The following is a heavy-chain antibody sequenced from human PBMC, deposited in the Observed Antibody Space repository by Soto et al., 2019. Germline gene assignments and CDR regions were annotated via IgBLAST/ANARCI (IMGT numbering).Heavy chain of an antibody. CDR3: ARRISSWYLDY. D-gene: IGHD6-13*01. CDR1: GFTFSSYA. V-gene: IGHV3-23*01. CDR2: ISGSGGST. Sequence: EVQLLESWGGLVQPGGSLRLSCAASGFTFSSYAMNWVRQAPGKGLEWVSVISGSGGSTDYADSVKGRFTISRDNSKNTMYLQMNSLRAADTAVYYCARRISSWYLDYWGQGTLVTVSS. J-gene: IGHJ4*02.